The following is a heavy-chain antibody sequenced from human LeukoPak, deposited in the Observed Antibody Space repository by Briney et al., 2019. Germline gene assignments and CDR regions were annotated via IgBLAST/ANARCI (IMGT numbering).Heavy chain of an antibody. J-gene: IGHJ3*01. D-gene: IGHD2/OR15-2a*01. CDR1: GFTFSSYA. CDR2: INHSGST. V-gene: IGHV4-34*01. CDR3: ARPSPPLVT. Sequence: PGGSLRLSCAASGFTFSSYAMSWVRQPPGKGLEWIGEINHSGSTDYNPSLKSRVSISVETSKNQFSLKLSSVTAADTAVYYCARPSPPLVTWGQGTMVTVSS.